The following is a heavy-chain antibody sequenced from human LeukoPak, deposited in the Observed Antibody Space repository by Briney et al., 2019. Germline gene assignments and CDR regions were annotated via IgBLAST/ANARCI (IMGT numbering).Heavy chain of an antibody. V-gene: IGHV6-1*01. J-gene: IGHJ5*02. D-gene: IGHD6-6*01. CDR3: ARDLVEAFSSGPLGP. Sequence: SQTLSLTCAISGDSVSSNSAAWNWIRQSPSRGLEFLGRTYYRSRWYNDYASSVQSRILINADTSKNQFSLQLNSVTPEDTAVYFCARDLVEAFSSGPLGPWGQGTLVTVSS. CDR1: GDSVSSNSAA. CDR2: TYYRSRWYN.